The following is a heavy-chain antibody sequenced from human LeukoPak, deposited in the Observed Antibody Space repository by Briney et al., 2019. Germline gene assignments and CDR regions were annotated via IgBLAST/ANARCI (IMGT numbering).Heavy chain of an antibody. V-gene: IGHV4-59*08. CDR2: ISYSGST. Sequence: PSETLSLTCTVSGGSISSYYWSWIRQPPGKGLEWIGYISYSGSTNYNPSLKSRVTISIDTSKNQFSLKLRSVTAADTAIYYCATRSTGVAATFDSWGQGALVTVSS. CDR1: GGSISSYY. J-gene: IGHJ4*02. CDR3: ATRSTGVAATFDS. D-gene: IGHD2-15*01.